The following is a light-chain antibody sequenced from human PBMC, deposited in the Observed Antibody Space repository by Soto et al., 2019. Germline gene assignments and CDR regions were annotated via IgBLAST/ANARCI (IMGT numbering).Light chain of an antibody. CDR1: QSVTKTY. V-gene: IGKV3-20*01. CDR3: QHYGTSRT. Sequence: EVVLTQSPGTLSLSPGERATLSCRASQSVTKTYLAWYQQKPGQAPRLLIYGTSRRATGIPDRFSGSGSETDFTLTTTRLEPDDSAVYYCQHYGTSRTFGQGTKVEIK. J-gene: IGKJ1*01. CDR2: GTS.